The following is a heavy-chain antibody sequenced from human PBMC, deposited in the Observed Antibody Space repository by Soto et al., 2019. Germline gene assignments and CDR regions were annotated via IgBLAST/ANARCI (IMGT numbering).Heavy chain of an antibody. Sequence: WIRQPPGKGLEWMGWINAGNANTKYSQKFQDRVTITRDTSANSAYMELSSLRSEDTAVYYCARDSGYASYYFDYWGQGTLVTVSS. CDR3: ARDSGYASYYFDY. J-gene: IGHJ4*02. D-gene: IGHD5-12*01. CDR2: INAGNANT. V-gene: IGHV1-3*01.